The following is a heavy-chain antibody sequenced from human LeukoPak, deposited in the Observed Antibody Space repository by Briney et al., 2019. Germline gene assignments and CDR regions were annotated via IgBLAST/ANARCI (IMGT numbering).Heavy chain of an antibody. J-gene: IGHJ3*02. D-gene: IGHD2-2*01. Sequence: PSETLSLTCAVYGGSFSGYYWSWIRQPPGKGLEWIGEINHSGSTNYNPSLKSRVTISVDTSKNQFSLKLSSVTAADTAVYYCARPGRYQLLKRDAFDIWGQGTMVTVSS. CDR3: ARPGRYQLLKRDAFDI. CDR2: INHSGST. CDR1: GGSFSGYY. V-gene: IGHV4-34*01.